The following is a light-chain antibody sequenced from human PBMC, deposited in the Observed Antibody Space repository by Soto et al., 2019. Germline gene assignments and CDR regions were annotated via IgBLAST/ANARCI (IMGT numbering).Light chain of an antibody. Sequence: DIVMTQSPDSLAVSLGERATINCKSSQSVLYSSNNKNYLAWYQQKPGQPPKLLIYWASTRESGVPDRFSGSGSGTDFTLTISSLQAEDVAVYYCQQYYTHPPTFDQGTKVEIK. V-gene: IGKV4-1*01. J-gene: IGKJ1*01. CDR1: QSVLYSSNNKNY. CDR2: WAS. CDR3: QQYYTHPPT.